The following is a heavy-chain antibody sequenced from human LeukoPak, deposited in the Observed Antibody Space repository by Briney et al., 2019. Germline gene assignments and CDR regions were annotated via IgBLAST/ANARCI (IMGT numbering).Heavy chain of an antibody. V-gene: IGHV4-59*08. Sequence: SETLSLSCTVSRASMSGYYWTSIRRPPGKGLEGTGLLYYSGSTKYNPSLKSQVTISHDTSKNQSSLRLSSVTAADTAVYYCARPAGYCSTASCYEYFDYWGQGTLVTVSS. J-gene: IGHJ4*02. CDR2: LYYSGST. D-gene: IGHD2-2*01. CDR1: RASMSGYY. CDR3: ARPAGYCSTASCYEYFDY.